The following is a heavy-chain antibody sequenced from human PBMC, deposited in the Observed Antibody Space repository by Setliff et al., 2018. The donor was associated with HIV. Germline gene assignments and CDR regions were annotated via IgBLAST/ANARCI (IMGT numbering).Heavy chain of an antibody. CDR1: GFSFSSYS. D-gene: IGHD2-21*01. CDR3: ARKAVIDVRLLYYYMDV. Sequence: GGSLRLSCAASGFSFSSYSMNWVRQAPGKGLEWVSSISSGSSYIYYADSVKGRFTISRDNAKNSLYLQMNSLKAEDTAVYFCARKAVIDVRLLYYYMDVWGKGTTVTVSS. V-gene: IGHV3-21*01. CDR2: ISSGSSYI. J-gene: IGHJ6*03.